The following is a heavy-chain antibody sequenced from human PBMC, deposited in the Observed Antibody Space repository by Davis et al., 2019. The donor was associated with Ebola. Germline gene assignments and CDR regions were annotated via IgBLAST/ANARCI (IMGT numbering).Heavy chain of an antibody. CDR1: GGSISSSSYY. Sequence: MPSETLSLTCTVSGGSISSSSYYWGWIRQPPGKGLEWIGSIYYSGSTYYNPSLKSRVTISVDTSKNQFSLKLSSVTAADTAVYYCARYGKYYYDSSGYYGNGNWFDPWGQGTLVTVSS. CDR2: IYYSGST. J-gene: IGHJ5*02. V-gene: IGHV4-39*01. CDR3: ARYGKYYYDSSGYYGNGNWFDP. D-gene: IGHD3-22*01.